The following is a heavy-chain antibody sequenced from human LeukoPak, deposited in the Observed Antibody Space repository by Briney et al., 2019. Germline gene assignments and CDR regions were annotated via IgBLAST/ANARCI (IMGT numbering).Heavy chain of an antibody. J-gene: IGHJ4*02. V-gene: IGHV3-30-3*01. CDR2: ISYDGSNK. CDR3: AREGNHCSSTSCYIGYFDY. Sequence: GGSLRLSCAASGFTFSSYAMHWVRQAPGKGLEWVAVISYDGSNKYYADSVKGRFTISRDNSKNTLYLQMNSLRAEDTAVYYCAREGNHCSSTSCYIGYFDYWGQGTLVTVSS. D-gene: IGHD2-2*02. CDR1: GFTFSSYA.